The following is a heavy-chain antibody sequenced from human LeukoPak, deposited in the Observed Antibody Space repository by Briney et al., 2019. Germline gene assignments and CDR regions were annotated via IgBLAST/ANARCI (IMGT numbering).Heavy chain of an antibody. CDR1: GFTSDDFA. CDR3: AKETWSNYLGDAFDI. J-gene: IGHJ3*02. Sequence: SLSLSCAASGFTSDDFAMHWVRQAQGKGLEWVSGITWNSGAIFYADSVQGRFTISRDNAKNSLYLQMNSLRAEDSVLYYCAKETWSNYLGDAFDICGLGTMVTVSS. V-gene: IGHV3-9*02. D-gene: IGHD3-3*01. CDR2: ITWNSGAI.